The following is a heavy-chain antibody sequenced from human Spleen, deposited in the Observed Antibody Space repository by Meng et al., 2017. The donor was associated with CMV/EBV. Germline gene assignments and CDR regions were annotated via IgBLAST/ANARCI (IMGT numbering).Heavy chain of an antibody. V-gene: IGHV3-7*01. J-gene: IGHJ4*02. CDR3: ARMGLLEWLLPYYLDY. D-gene: IGHD3-3*01. CDR2: IKEDGREK. CDR1: RFTFSNYW. Sequence: GGSLRLSCAASRFTFSNYWMSWVRQAPGKGLEWVANIKEDGREKYYVDSVKDRFSISRDNAKNSLYLQMNSLTAEDTALYFCARMGLLEWLLPYYLDYWGQGTLVTVSS.